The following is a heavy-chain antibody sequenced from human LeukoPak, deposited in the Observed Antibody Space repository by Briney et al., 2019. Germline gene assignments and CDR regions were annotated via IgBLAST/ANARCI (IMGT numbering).Heavy chain of an antibody. Sequence: GASVKVSCKASGYSFTDYYMHWVRQAPGQGLEWMGWINPNSGGTNYAQKFQGRITMTRDTSISTTYMELSRLTSDDTAVYFCARDLLKPNLRLDYWGQGTLVTVSS. V-gene: IGHV1-2*02. D-gene: IGHD3-9*01. CDR2: INPNSGGT. CDR1: GYSFTDYY. CDR3: ARDLLKPNLRLDY. J-gene: IGHJ4*02.